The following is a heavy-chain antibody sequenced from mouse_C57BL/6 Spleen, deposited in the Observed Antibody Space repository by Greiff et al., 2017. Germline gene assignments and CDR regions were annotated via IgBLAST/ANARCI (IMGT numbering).Heavy chain of an antibody. CDR1: GYTFTSYW. CDR2: IYPSDSET. V-gene: IGHV1-61*01. D-gene: IGHD1-1*01. CDR3: ARGGHYYGSSFPFAY. Sequence: QVQLQQPGAELVRPGSSVKLSCKASGYTFTSYWMDWVKQRPGQGLEWIGNIYPSDSETHYNQKFKDKATLTVDKSSSTAYMQLSSLTSEDSAVYYGARGGHYYGSSFPFAYWGQGTLVTVSA. J-gene: IGHJ3*01.